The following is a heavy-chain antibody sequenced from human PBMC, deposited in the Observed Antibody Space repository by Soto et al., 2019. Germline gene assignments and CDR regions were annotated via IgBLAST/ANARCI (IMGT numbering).Heavy chain of an antibody. J-gene: IGHJ5*02. Sequence: QEQLVESGGGVVQPGTSLRLSCVASGFTYNVYGMHWVRQAPCKGLEWVAAIWFDGSDKYYADSVKGRFTISRDNSKNTLYLQMNSLRAEDTGVYYCARLVGAAAGRFDPWGQGTLGIVSS. D-gene: IGHD6-13*01. V-gene: IGHV3-33*01. CDR2: IWFDGSDK. CDR1: GFTYNVYG. CDR3: ARLVGAAAGRFDP.